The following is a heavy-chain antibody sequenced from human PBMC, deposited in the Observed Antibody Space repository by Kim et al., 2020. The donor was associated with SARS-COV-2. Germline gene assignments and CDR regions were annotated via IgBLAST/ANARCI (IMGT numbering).Heavy chain of an antibody. CDR3: ARAPANAVASWGFDY. CDR1: GGSISSGGYY. V-gene: IGHV4-31*03. CDR2: IYYSGST. J-gene: IGHJ4*02. D-gene: IGHD3-16*01. Sequence: SETLSLTCTVSGGSISSGGYYWSWIRQHPGKGLEWIGYIYYSGSTYYNPSLKSRVTISVDTSKNQFSLKLSSVTAADTAVYYCARAPANAVASWGFDYWGQGTLVTVSS.